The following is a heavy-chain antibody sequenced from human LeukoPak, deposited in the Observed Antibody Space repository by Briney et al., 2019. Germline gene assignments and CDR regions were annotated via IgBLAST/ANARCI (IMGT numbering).Heavy chain of an antibody. Sequence: SETLSLTCAVYGGSFSGYYWSWIRQPPGKGLEWIGEINHSGSTNCNPSLKSPVTISVDTSKNQVSLKLRSVTAADTAVYYCARTTEGYAGGPGYSYYYYMDVWGKGTTVTISS. CDR2: INHSGST. V-gene: IGHV4-34*01. J-gene: IGHJ6*03. CDR1: GGSFSGYY. CDR3: ARTTEGYAGGPGYSYYYYMDV. D-gene: IGHD5-12*01.